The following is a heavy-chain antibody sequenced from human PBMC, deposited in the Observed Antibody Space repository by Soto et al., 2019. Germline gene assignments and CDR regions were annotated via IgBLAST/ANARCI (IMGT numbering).Heavy chain of an antibody. J-gene: IGHJ3*02. D-gene: IGHD2-2*02. CDR3: ARSRYTDAFDI. V-gene: IGHV3-13*01. CDR2: IGTAGDT. Sequence: PGGSLRLSFAASGFTFSSYDMHWVRQATGKGLEWVSAIGTAGDTYYPGSVKGRFTISRENAKNSLYLQMNSLRAEDTAVYYCARSRYTDAFDIWGQGTMVTVSS. CDR1: GFTFSSYD.